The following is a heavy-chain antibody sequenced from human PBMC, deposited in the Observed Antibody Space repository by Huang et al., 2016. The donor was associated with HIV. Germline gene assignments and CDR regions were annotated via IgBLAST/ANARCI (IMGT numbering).Heavy chain of an antibody. D-gene: IGHD3-22*01. V-gene: IGHV1-18*01. CDR1: GYSFTDYG. CDR3: ARDPKYHRIGYYRQRRGIDV. J-gene: IGHJ3*01. Sequence: QAQLMQSGPEVKKPGASVKVSCKTSGYSFTDYGITWGRQAPGQGPEWVGWSSAFYSDTEIAQRLQCRVTLTTDTSTSMSYMELRSLRFDDTAVYFCARDPKYHRIGYYRQRRGIDVWGQGTMVSVSS. CDR2: SSAFYSDT.